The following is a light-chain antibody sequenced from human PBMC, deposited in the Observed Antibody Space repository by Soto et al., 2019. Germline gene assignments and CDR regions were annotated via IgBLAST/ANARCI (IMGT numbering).Light chain of an antibody. Sequence: EIGLTQSPGTLSLSPGERATLSCRASQSVSSSYLAWCQQKPGQAPRLLIYGASSRATGIPDRFSGSGSGTDFTLTISRLEPEDFAVYYCQQYDSSPKTFGQGTKVDIK. V-gene: IGKV3-20*01. J-gene: IGKJ1*01. CDR2: GAS. CDR1: QSVSSSY. CDR3: QQYDSSPKT.